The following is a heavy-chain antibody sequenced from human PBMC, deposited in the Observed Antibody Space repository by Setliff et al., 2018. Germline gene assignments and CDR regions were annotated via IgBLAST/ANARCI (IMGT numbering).Heavy chain of an antibody. Sequence: SETLSLTCTVSGGSFSTYYWSWIRQAPGKGLEWIGHVYYSGAANYNPSLKSRVTVSVDTSKNQFSLKLTSVTAADTAVYYCARVWELWPSTKNWFDPWGQGTLVTVSS. J-gene: IGHJ5*02. CDR1: GGSFSTYY. CDR2: VYYSGAA. V-gene: IGHV4-59*08. CDR3: ARVWELWPSTKNWFDP. D-gene: IGHD3-16*01.